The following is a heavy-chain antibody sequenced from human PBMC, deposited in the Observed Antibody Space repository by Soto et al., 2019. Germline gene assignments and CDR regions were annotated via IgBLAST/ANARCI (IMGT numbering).Heavy chain of an antibody. CDR2: IDPSDSYT. CDR3: SRCVIVSSSDLDNYYYYGMDV. J-gene: IGHJ6*02. V-gene: IGHV5-10-1*01. Sequence: PGESLKISCKGSGYSFTSYWISWVRQMPGKGLEWMGRIDPSDSYTNYSPSFQGHVTISADKSISTAYLQWSSLKASDTAMYYCSRCVIVSSSDLDNYYYYGMDVWGQGTTVTVSS. D-gene: IGHD6-13*01. CDR1: GYSFTSYW.